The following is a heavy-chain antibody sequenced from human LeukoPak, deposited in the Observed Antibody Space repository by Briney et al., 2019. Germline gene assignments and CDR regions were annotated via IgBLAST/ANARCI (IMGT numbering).Heavy chain of an antibody. D-gene: IGHD2-21*01. CDR1: GFTFSSYA. CDR2: ISGSGGST. J-gene: IGHJ3*02. V-gene: IGHV3-23*01. CDR3: AKTPGVGDIVDPNAFDI. Sequence: PGGSLRLSCAASGFTFSSYAMSWVRQAPGKGLEWVSAISGSGGSTYYADSVKGRFTISRDNSKNTLYLQMNSLRAEHPAVYSCAKTPGVGDIVDPNAFDIWGQGTMVTVSS.